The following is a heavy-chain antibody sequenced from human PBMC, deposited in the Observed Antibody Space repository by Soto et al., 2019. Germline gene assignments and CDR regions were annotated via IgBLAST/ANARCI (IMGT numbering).Heavy chain of an antibody. CDR1: GFTFSSYA. V-gene: IGHV3-23*01. D-gene: IGHD3-16*01. J-gene: IGHJ4*02. CDR3: AKRGGYDYVWGSPYYFDY. Sequence: GGSLRLSCAASGFTFSSYAMSWVRQAPGKGLEWVSAISGRGGSTYYADSVKGRFTISRDNSKNTLYLQMNSLRAEDTAVYYCAKRGGYDYVWGSPYYFDYWGQGTLVTVSS. CDR2: ISGRGGST.